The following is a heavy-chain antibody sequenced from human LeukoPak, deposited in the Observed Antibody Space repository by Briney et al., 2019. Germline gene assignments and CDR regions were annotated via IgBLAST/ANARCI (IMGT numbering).Heavy chain of an antibody. J-gene: IGHJ4*02. D-gene: IGHD4-17*01. CDR2: INPNSGGT. Sequence: GASVKVSCKASGYTFTGYYMHWVRQAPGQGLEWMERINPNSGGTNYAQKFQGRVTMTRDTSISTAYMELSRLRSDDTAVYYCTTVTTSDYWGQGTLVTVSS. CDR3: TTVTTSDY. CDR1: GYTFTGYY. V-gene: IGHV1-2*06.